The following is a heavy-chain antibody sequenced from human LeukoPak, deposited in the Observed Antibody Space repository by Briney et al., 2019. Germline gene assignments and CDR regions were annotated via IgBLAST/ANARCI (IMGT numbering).Heavy chain of an antibody. V-gene: IGHV3-30*03. CDR3: ARENGWSYCDY. D-gene: IGHD6-19*01. CDR1: GFTFSSNG. CDR2: ISYDGSKK. J-gene: IGHJ4*02. Sequence: GGSLRLSCAASGFTFSSNGMHWVRQVPGKGLEWVAVISYDGSKKYYTGSVKGRFTISRDNSKNTLYLQMNSLRAEDTAMYYCARENGWSYCDYWGQGTLVTVSS.